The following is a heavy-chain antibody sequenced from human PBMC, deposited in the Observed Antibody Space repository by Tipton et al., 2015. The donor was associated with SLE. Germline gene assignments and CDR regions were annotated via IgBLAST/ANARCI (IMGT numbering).Heavy chain of an antibody. J-gene: IGHJ4*02. V-gene: IGHV4-31*03. CDR2: IYYSGST. D-gene: IGHD1-20*01. Sequence: TLSLTCTVSGGSISSGSYYWSWIRQPAGKGLEWIGYIYYSGSTYYNPSLKSRVTISVDTSKNQFSLKLSSVTAADTAVYYCARDQITGTFDYWGQGTLVTVSS. CDR3: ARDQITGTFDY. CDR1: GGSISSGSYY.